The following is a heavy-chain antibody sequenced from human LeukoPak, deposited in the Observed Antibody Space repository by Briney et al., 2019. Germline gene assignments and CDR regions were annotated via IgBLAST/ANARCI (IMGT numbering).Heavy chain of an antibody. CDR1: GYTFSGYY. Sequence: ASVKVSCEASGYTFSGYYMHWVRQAPGQGLEWMGWINPNSGGTNYAQKFQGRVTMTRDTSISTAYMELSRLRSGDTAVYYCAGEYCSSTSCRVDYWGQGTLVTVSS. V-gene: IGHV1-2*02. J-gene: IGHJ4*02. CDR2: INPNSGGT. CDR3: AGEYCSSTSCRVDY. D-gene: IGHD2-2*01.